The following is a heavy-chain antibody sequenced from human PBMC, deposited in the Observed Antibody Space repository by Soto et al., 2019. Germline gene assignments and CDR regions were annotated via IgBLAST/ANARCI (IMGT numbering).Heavy chain of an antibody. Sequence: QVQLVQSGAEVKKPGASVKVSCTFTSYDINWVRQATGQGLEWMGWMNPNSGNTRYAQKFQGRVTMTRNTSNFTAYMELSILRSEDTAVYYCARGPGSSDWRFSYYYMDVWGQRTTVTVSS. J-gene: IGHJ6*02. D-gene: IGHD6-19*01. CDR1: FTSYD. CDR3: ARGPGSSDWRFSYYYMDV. V-gene: IGHV1-8*01. CDR2: MNPNSGNT.